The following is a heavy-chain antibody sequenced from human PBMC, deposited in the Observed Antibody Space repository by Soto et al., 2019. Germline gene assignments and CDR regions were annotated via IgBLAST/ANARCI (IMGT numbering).Heavy chain of an antibody. Sequence: SETLSLTCTVSGGSISSYYWSWIRQPPGKGLERIGYIYYSGSTNYNPSLKSRVTISVDTSKNQFSLKLSSVTAADTAVYYCARERIAAGRNWFDPWGQGTLVTVSS. V-gene: IGHV4-59*01. J-gene: IGHJ5*02. CDR3: ARERIAAGRNWFDP. CDR2: IYYSGST. CDR1: GGSISSYY. D-gene: IGHD6-13*01.